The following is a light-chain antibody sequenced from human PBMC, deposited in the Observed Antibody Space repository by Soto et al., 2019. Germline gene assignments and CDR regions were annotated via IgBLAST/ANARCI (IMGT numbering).Light chain of an antibody. CDR3: QHYYSTPYT. J-gene: IGKJ2*01. V-gene: IGKV4-1*01. CDR1: QSVLYSSNNKNY. CDR2: CAS. Sequence: DIVMTQSPDSLAVSLGERATINCKSSQSVLYSSNNKNYLAWYQQKPGQPPKMLIYCASTRESGVPDRFSGSGSGTDFTLTISSLQAEDVAVYSCQHYYSTPYTFGQGTKLEIK.